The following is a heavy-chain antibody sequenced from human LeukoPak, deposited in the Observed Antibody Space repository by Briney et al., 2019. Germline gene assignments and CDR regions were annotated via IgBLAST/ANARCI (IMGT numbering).Heavy chain of an antibody. V-gene: IGHV3-64*01. CDR2: ISSNDGTT. Sequence: PGGSLRLSCAASGFTFSSFAMHWVRQPPGKGLEYVSAISSNDGTTHYANSVKGRFTISRDNSKNTLYLQMDSLRPEDMAVYYCAREAGSGSYWGPIEYWGQGTLVTVSS. CDR3: AREAGSGSYWGPIEY. D-gene: IGHD3-10*01. CDR1: GFTFSSFA. J-gene: IGHJ4*02.